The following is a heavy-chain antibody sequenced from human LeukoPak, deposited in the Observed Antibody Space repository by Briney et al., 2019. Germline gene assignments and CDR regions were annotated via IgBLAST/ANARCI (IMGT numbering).Heavy chain of an antibody. CDR1: GFTFSSYE. CDR2: ISSSSSTI. Sequence: GGSLRLSCAASGFTFSSYEMNWVRQAPGKGLEWVSYISSSSSTIYYADSVKGRFTISRDNAKNSLYLQMNSLRAEDTAVYYCARGPEAKIVVPTKWGQGTLVTVSS. CDR3: ARGPEAKIVVPTK. J-gene: IGHJ4*02. V-gene: IGHV3-48*01. D-gene: IGHD2-2*01.